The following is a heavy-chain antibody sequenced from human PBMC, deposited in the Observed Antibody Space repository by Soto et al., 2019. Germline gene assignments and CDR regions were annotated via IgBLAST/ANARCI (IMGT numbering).Heavy chain of an antibody. CDR2: INHSGST. Sequence: SETLSRTCAVYGGSFSGYYWSWIRQPPGKGLEWIGEINHSGSTNYNPSLKSRVTISVDTSKNQFSLKLSSVTAADTAVYYCARGKLSDYVWGSCRYHFDYWGQGTVVTVSS. CDR3: ARGKLSDYVWGSCRYHFDY. D-gene: IGHD3-16*02. J-gene: IGHJ4*02. V-gene: IGHV4-34*01. CDR1: GGSFSGYY.